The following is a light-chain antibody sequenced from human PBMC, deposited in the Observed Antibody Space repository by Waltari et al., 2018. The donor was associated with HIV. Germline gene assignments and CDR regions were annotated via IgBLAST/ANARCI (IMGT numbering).Light chain of an antibody. CDR1: SCNIGCIL. V-gene: IGLV1-47*01. Sequence: QSVLTQPPSMSGTPGQTVTFSCSGGSCNIGCILGFWYQHPPGAAPKLPIYRNNQRPSGVPDRFSGSKSGTSASLAISGLRSEDEAEYYCAALDDSLSGHLIFGGGTKLTV. CDR2: RNN. CDR3: AALDDSLSGHLI. J-gene: IGLJ2*01.